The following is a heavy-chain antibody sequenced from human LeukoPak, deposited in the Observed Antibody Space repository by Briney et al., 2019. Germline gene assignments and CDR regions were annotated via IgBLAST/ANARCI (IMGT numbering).Heavy chain of an antibody. CDR1: GGSISSYY. D-gene: IGHD6-13*01. V-gene: IGHV4-59*01. CDR2: IYYSGST. CDR3: ARGSSSWSYYYYYYMDV. Sequence: SETLSLTCTVSGGSISSYYWSWIRQPPGKGLEWIGYIYYSGSTNSNPSLKSRVTISVDTSKNQFSLKLSSVTAADTAVYYCARGSSSWSYYYYYYMDVWGKGTTVTISS. J-gene: IGHJ6*03.